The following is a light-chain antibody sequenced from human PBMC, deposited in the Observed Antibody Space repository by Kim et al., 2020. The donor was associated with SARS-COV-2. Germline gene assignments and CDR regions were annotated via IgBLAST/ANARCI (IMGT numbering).Light chain of an antibody. CDR1: QSVSSY. J-gene: IGKJ1*01. CDR2: DAS. Sequence: EIVLTQSPATLSLSPGERATLSCRASQSVSSYLAWYQQKPGQAPMLLIYDASNRATGIPARFSGSGSGTDFTLTISSLEPEDFAVYYCQQRSKWWTFGQGTKVDIK. V-gene: IGKV3-11*01. CDR3: QQRSKWWT.